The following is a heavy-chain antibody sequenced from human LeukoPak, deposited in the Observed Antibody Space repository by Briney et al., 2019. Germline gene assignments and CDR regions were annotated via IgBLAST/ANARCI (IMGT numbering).Heavy chain of an antibody. D-gene: IGHD2-2*01. Sequence: GESLKISCKGSGYSFTSYWIGWVRQMPGKGLEWMGIFYPGDSDTRYSPSFQGQVTISADKSISTAYLQWSSLKAPDTAMYYCARVGCSSTSCYSGYYFDYWGQGTLVTVSS. CDR2: FYPGDSDT. V-gene: IGHV5-51*01. CDR3: ARVGCSSTSCYSGYYFDY. CDR1: GYSFTSYW. J-gene: IGHJ4*02.